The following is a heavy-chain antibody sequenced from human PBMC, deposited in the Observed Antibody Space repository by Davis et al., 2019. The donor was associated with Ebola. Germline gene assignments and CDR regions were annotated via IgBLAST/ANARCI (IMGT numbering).Heavy chain of an antibody. D-gene: IGHD2-2*01. Sequence: ASVKVSCKVFGNTLSKLSIYWVRHAPGVGLEWMGGFNPEDSETIYAQKFQGRVTVTEDTSTETAYMELTSLKFEDTAIYYCVTSRWFDPWGQGTLVTVSS. J-gene: IGHJ5*02. CDR2: FNPEDSET. V-gene: IGHV1-24*01. CDR3: VTSRWFDP. CDR1: GNTLSKLS.